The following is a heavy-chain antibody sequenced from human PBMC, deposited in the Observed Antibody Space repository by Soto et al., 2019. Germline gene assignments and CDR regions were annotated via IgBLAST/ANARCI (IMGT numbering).Heavy chain of an antibody. D-gene: IGHD3-22*01. CDR2: MSFDETKK. V-gene: IGHV3-30-3*01. Sequence: QVRLVESGGGVVQPGRSLRLSCAASGFTFSNYALHWVRQAPGKGLESVAVMSFDETKKYHAASVEGRFTISRDNSQNTLDVQMNSLRAEDTALYYCARSHAPYYYDTTGFFFGLDVWGQGTTVVVSS. CDR1: GFTFSNYA. J-gene: IGHJ6*02. CDR3: ARSHAPYYYDTTGFFFGLDV.